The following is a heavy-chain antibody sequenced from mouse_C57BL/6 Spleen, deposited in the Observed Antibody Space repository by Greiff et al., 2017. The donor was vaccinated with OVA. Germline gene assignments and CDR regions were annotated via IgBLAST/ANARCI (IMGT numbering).Heavy chain of an antibody. CDR3: ARFITTVGGYFDV. Sequence: EVKVVESGPGLAKPSQTLSLTCSVTGYSITSDYWNWIRKFPGNKLEYMGYISYSGSTYYNPSLKSRISITRDTSKNQYYLQLNSVTTEDTATYYCARFITTVGGYFDVWGTGTTVTVSS. D-gene: IGHD1-1*01. CDR1: GYSITSDY. J-gene: IGHJ1*03. V-gene: IGHV3-8*01. CDR2: ISYSGST.